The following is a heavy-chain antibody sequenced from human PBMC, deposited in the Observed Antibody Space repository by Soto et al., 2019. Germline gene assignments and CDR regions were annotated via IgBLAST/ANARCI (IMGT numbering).Heavy chain of an antibody. CDR1: GFTFSSYA. CDR2: ISGSGGST. CDR3: ARAAGSTFVRGVLDY. D-gene: IGHD3-16*01. V-gene: IGHV3-23*01. J-gene: IGHJ4*02. Sequence: PGGSLRLSCAASGFTFSSYAMSWVRQAPGKGLEWVSAISGSGGSTYYADSVKGRFTISRDNAKKSLFLQMNSLRAEDTAVYYCARAAGSTFVRGVLDYWGQGTLVTVSS.